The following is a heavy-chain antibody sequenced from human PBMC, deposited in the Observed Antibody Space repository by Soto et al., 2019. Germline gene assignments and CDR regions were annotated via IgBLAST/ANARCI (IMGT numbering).Heavy chain of an antibody. CDR2: INAGNGNT. J-gene: IGHJ3*02. D-gene: IGHD2-15*01. CDR1: GFTFTSYA. V-gene: IGHV1-3*01. CDR3: ARSRGYCSGGSCYPISPRGAFDI. Sequence: ASVKVSCKASGFTFTSYAMHWVRQAPGQRLEWMGWINAGNGNTKYSQKFQGRVTITRDTSASTAYMELSSLRSEDTAVYYCARSRGYCSGGSCYPISPRGAFDIWGQGTMVTVSS.